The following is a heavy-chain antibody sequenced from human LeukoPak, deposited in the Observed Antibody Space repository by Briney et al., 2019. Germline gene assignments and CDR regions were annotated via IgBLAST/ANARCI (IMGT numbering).Heavy chain of an antibody. CDR1: GFTFSSYA. CDR2: ISYDGSNK. V-gene: IGHV3-30-3*01. J-gene: IGHJ4*02. D-gene: IGHD3-10*01. Sequence: GGPLRLSCAASGFTFSSYAMHWVRQAPGKGLEWVAVISYDGSNKYYADSVKGRFTISRDNSKNTLYLQMNSLRAEDTAVYYCARGLNGVLLWFGELLPDYWGQGTLVTVSS. CDR3: ARGLNGVLLWFGELLPDY.